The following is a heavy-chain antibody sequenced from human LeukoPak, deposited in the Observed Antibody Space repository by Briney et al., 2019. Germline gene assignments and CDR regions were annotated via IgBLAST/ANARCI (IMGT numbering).Heavy chain of an antibody. CDR1: GGSISSYY. J-gene: IGHJ4*02. Sequence: SETLSLTCTVSGGSISSYYWSWIRQPTGKGLEWIGHIYYSGSTNYNPSLKSRVTISVDTSKNQFSLKLSSVTAADTAVYYCARGPYSSSWYDFDYWGQGTLVTVSS. D-gene: IGHD6-13*01. CDR2: IYYSGST. CDR3: ARGPYSSSWYDFDY. V-gene: IGHV4-59*01.